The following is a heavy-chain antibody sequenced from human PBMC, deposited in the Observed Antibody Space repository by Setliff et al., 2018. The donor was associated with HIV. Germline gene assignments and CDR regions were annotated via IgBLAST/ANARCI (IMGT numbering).Heavy chain of an antibody. CDR1: GYTFTSYD. D-gene: IGHD3-22*01. V-gene: IGHV1-18*01. J-gene: IGHJ6*02. CDR3: AREIGDYYDSSGYYPPTDYYYGMDV. CDR2: ISAYNGNT. Sequence: VASVKVSCKASGYTFTSYDISWVRQAPGQGLEWMGRISAYNGNTNYAQKLQGRVTMTTDTYTSTAYMELRSLRSDDTAVYYCAREIGDYYDSSGYYPPTDYYYGMDVWGQGTTVTVSS.